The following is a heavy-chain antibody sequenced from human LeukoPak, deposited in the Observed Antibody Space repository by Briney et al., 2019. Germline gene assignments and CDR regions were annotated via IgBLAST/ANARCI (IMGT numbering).Heavy chain of an antibody. J-gene: IGHJ4*02. V-gene: IGHV1-2*02. Sequence: ASVKVSCKASGYTFTGYYMHWVRQAPGQGLEWMGWINPNSGGTNYAQKFQGRVTMTRDTSISTAYMELSRLRSDDTAVYYCARRYYDSSGYYDDYWGQGTLVTVSS. CDR2: INPNSGGT. CDR1: GYTFTGYY. CDR3: ARRYYDSSGYYDDY. D-gene: IGHD3-22*01.